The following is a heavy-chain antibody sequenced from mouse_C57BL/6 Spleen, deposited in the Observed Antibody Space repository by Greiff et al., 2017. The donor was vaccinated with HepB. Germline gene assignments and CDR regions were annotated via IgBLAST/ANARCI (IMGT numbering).Heavy chain of an antibody. D-gene: IGHD1-1*01. CDR3: ASTYYYGSSGYFDV. V-gene: IGHV1-52*01. J-gene: IGHJ1*03. CDR2: IDPSDSET. Sequence: VQLQQPGAELVRPGSSVKLSCKASGYTFTSYWMHWVKQRPIQGLEWIGNIDPSDSETHYNQKFKDKATLTVDKSSSTAYMQLSSLTSEDSAVYYCASTYYYGSSGYFDVWGTGTTVTVSS. CDR1: GYTFTSYW.